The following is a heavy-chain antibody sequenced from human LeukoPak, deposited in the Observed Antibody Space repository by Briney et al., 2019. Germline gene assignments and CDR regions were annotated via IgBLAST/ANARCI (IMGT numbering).Heavy chain of an antibody. CDR2: ISSSGSYI. Sequence: PGXGXXWCSSISSSGSYIYYADSLKGRFTISRDNAKNSLYLQMNSLTAEDTAVYYCARAVAVANWFDPWGQGTLVTVSS. D-gene: IGHD6-19*01. V-gene: IGHV3-21*01. J-gene: IGHJ5*02. CDR3: ARAVAVANWFDP.